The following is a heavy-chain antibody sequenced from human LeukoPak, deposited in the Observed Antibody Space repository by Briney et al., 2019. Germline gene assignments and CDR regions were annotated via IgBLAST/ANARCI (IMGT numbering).Heavy chain of an antibody. CDR1: GFTFSSYA. CDR2: IAYDGGNK. V-gene: IGHV3-30-3*01. CDR3: ARDGGYYGSGSYYNPSY. J-gene: IGHJ4*02. Sequence: GGSLRLSCAASGFTFSSYAMHWVRQAPGKGLDWVAVIAYDGGNKYYADSVKGRFTISRDNSKNTLYLQMNSLRAEDTAVYYCARDGGYYGSGSYYNPSYWGQGALLTVSS. D-gene: IGHD3-10*01.